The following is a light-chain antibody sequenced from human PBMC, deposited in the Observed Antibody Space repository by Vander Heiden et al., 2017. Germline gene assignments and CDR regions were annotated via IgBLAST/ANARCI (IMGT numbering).Light chain of an antibody. CDR1: TGAVTSGHY. CDR2: DTS. V-gene: IGLV7-46*01. J-gene: IGLJ2*01. CDR3: LLADRGARRGV. Sequence: QAVVTQEPSLTVSPGGPVTLTCGSSTGAVTSGHYPYWFQQKPGQAPRTLIYDTSNKHSWTPARFSGSLLGGKAALTLSGAQPEDEAEYYCLLADRGARRGVFGGGTKLTVL.